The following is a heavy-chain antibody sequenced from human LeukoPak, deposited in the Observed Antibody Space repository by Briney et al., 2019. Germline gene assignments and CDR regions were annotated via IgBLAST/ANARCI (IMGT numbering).Heavy chain of an antibody. D-gene: IGHD2-2*01. CDR1: GFTFSSYS. CDR3: AKSTRIVVVPAAMSYYYYGMDV. Sequence: GGSLRLSCAASGFTFSSYSMNWVRQAPGKGLEWVSAISGSGGSTYYADSVKGRFTISRDNSKNTLYLQMNSLRAEDTAVYYCAKSTRIVVVPAAMSYYYYGMDVWGQGTTVTVSS. V-gene: IGHV3-23*01. J-gene: IGHJ6*02. CDR2: ISGSGGST.